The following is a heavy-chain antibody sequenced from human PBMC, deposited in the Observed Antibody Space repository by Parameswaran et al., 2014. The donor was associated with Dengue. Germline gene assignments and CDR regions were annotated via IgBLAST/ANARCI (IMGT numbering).Heavy chain of an antibody. CDR2: LYYTGST. CDR3: ARRIRRKEAYFDY. D-gene: IGHD1-14*01. V-gene: IGHV4-39*01. J-gene: IGHJ4*02. Sequence: WIRQPPGKRLEWIGSLYYTGSTYYNPSLKSRVTISGDTSKNQFSLNLSSVTAADTAVYYCARRIRRKEAYFDYWGQGTLVTVSS.